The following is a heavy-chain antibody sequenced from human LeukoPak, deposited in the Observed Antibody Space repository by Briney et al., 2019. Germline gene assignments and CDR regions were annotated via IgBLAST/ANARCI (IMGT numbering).Heavy chain of an antibody. J-gene: IGHJ4*02. Sequence: GGSLRLSCAASGFTVSSNYMSWVRQAPGKGLEWVSVIYSGGSTYYADSVKGRFTISRDSSKNTLYLQMNSLRAEDTAVYYCARGKGRYFDWLLFEGLDYWGQGTLVTVPS. CDR3: ARGKGRYFDWLLFEGLDY. V-gene: IGHV3-53*01. CDR1: GFTVSSNY. D-gene: IGHD3-9*01. CDR2: IYSGGST.